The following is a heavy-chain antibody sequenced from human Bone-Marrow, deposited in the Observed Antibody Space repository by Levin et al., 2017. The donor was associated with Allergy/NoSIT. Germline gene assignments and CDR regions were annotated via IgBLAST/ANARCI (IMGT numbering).Heavy chain of an antibody. Sequence: PGGSLRLSCAASGFTFSTYAMHWVRQAPGKGLEWVAVISFDGSVQYSADSVKGRFTVSRDNSNNTLYLQMDSVRPEDTAVYWCAKGLWFGTKGFFEYWGQGTLVTVSS. CDR3: AKGLWFGTKGFFEY. CDR2: ISFDGSVQ. J-gene: IGHJ4*02. D-gene: IGHD3-10*01. CDR1: GFTFSTYA. V-gene: IGHV3-30*18.